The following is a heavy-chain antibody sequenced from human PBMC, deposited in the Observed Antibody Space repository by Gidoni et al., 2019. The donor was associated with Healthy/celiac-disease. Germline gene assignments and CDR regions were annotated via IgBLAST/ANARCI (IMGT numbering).Heavy chain of an antibody. Sequence: EVQLVESGGGLVQPGRSLRLSCAASGFTFDDYAMHWVRQAPGKGLEWVSGISWNSGSIGYADSVKGRFTISRDNAKNSLYLQMNSLRAEDTALYYCAKDIKRLGGTTLATYYYYGMDVWGQGTTVTVSS. CDR2: ISWNSGSI. V-gene: IGHV3-9*01. CDR3: AKDIKRLGGTTLATYYYYGMDV. D-gene: IGHD3-16*01. CDR1: GFTFDDYA. J-gene: IGHJ6*02.